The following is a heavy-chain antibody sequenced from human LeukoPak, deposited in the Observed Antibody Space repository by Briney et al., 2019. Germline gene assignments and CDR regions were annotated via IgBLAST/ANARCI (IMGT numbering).Heavy chain of an antibody. J-gene: IGHJ4*02. CDR2: INPNSGGT. Sequence: ASVTVSCTASGYTFTGYYMHWVRQAPGQGLEWMGWINPNSGGTNYAQKFQGRVTMTRDTSISTAYMELSRLRSDDTAVYYCARDTVNQPFDYWGQGTLVTVSS. D-gene: IGHD2-2*01. CDR1: GYTFTGYY. V-gene: IGHV1-2*02. CDR3: ARDTVNQPFDY.